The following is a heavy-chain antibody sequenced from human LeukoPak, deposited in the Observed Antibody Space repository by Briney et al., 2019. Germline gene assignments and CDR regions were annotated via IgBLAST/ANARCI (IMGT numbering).Heavy chain of an antibody. D-gene: IGHD3-22*01. CDR3: ARDLGRGYYDSSGYRDY. CDR1: GFTFSSYG. J-gene: IGHJ4*02. CDR2: ISGSGGRT. Sequence: PGGSLRLSCAASGFTFSSYGMTWVRQVPGKGLEWVSSISGSGGRTYYADSVKGRFTISRDNSKNTLYVQMNSLRAEDTAVYYCARDLGRGYYDSSGYRDYWGQGTLVTVSS. V-gene: IGHV3-23*01.